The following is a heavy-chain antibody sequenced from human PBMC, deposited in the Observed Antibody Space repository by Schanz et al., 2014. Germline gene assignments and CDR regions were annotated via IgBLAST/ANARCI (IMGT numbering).Heavy chain of an antibody. CDR1: GFTFFGSFA. J-gene: IGHJ4*02. CDR2: MSGSGSTA. Sequence: EVHLLESGGGLVRPGGSLRLSCSASGFTFFGSFAMSWVRQAPGKGLEWVSGMSGSGSTADYADSVKGRFTISRDNSKNTLFLQMSSLRAEDTAVYYCARDGDFDYWGQGTLVTVSS. V-gene: IGHV3-23*01. CDR3: ARDGDFDY.